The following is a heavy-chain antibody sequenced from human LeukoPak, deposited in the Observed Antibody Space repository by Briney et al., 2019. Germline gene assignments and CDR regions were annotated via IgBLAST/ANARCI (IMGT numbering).Heavy chain of an antibody. CDR1: GFTFSSYA. Sequence: GGSLRLSCAASGFTFSSYAMSWVRQAPGKGLEWVSTISGSGGSTYYADSVKGRFTISRDNSKNTLFLQMNSLRAEDTAVYYFAKALSRSSWYGWFDPCVQGTLVNVSS. CDR3: AKALSRSSWYGWFDP. CDR2: ISGSGGST. D-gene: IGHD6-13*01. V-gene: IGHV3-23*01. J-gene: IGHJ5*02.